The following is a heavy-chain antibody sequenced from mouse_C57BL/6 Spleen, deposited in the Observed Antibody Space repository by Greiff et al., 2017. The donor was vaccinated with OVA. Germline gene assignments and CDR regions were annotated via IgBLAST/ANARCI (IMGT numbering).Heavy chain of an antibody. Sequence: QVQLQQPGAELVMPGASVKLSCKASGYTFTSYWMHWVKQRPGHGLEWIGELDPSDSYTNYNQKFKGKSTLTVDKSSRPAYMQLSSLTSEDSAVYYCARKEDYGWYFDVWGTGTTVTVSS. J-gene: IGHJ1*03. V-gene: IGHV1-69*01. CDR2: LDPSDSYT. CDR3: ARKEDYGWYFDV. D-gene: IGHD2-4*01. CDR1: GYTFTSYW.